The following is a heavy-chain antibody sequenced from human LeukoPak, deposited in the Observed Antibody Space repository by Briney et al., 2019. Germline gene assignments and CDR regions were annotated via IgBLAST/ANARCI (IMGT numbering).Heavy chain of an antibody. J-gene: IGHJ2*01. CDR1: GGSISSGGYY. Sequence: MSSETLSLTCTVSGGSISSGGYYWRWIRQPPGKGLEWIGYIYHSGSTYYNPSLKSRVTISVDRSKNQFSLKLSSVTAADTAVYYCARERYSGIKSAHWYFDLWGRGTLVTVSS. CDR2: IYHSGST. CDR3: ARERYSGIKSAHWYFDL. V-gene: IGHV4-30-2*01. D-gene: IGHD3-9*01.